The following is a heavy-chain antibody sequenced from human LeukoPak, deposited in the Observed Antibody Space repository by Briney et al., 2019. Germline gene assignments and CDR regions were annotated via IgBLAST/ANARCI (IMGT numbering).Heavy chain of an antibody. CDR2: IYHSGST. CDR1: GYSISSGYY. Sequence: SETLSLTCTVSGYSISSGYYWGWIRQPPGQGLEWIGSIYHSGSTYYNPSLKSRVTISVDTSKNQFSLKLSSVTAADTAVYYCARDWSIKTAAGIFDYWGQGTLVTVSS. CDR3: ARDWSIKTAAGIFDY. D-gene: IGHD6-13*01. V-gene: IGHV4-38-2*02. J-gene: IGHJ4*02.